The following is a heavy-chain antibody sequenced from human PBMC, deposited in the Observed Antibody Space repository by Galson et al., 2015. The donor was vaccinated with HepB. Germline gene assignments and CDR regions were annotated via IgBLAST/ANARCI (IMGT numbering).Heavy chain of an antibody. CDR2: ISYDGSNK. CDR3: AREIAAAWLGGYYFDY. CDR1: GFTFSSYA. Sequence: SLRLSCAASGFTFSSYAMHWVRQAPGKGLEWVAVISYDGSNKYYADSVKGRFTISRDNSKNTLYLQMNSLRAEDTAVYYCAREIAAAWLGGYYFDYWGQGTLVTVSS. V-gene: IGHV3-30-3*01. D-gene: IGHD6-13*01. J-gene: IGHJ4*02.